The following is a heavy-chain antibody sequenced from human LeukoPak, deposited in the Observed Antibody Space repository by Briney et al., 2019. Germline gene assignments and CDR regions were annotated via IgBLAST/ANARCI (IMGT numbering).Heavy chain of an antibody. V-gene: IGHV3-23*01. D-gene: IGHD6-19*01. CDR3: AKDLGSSGWYIDY. CDR2: NSGGSS. J-gene: IGHJ4*02. Sequence: GGSLRLSCAASGFTFSTYGVYWVRQAPGKGLEWVSSNSGGSSYYADSVKGRFAISRDNSKNTLYLQMNSLRAEDTAVYYCAKDLGSSGWYIDYWGQGTLVTVSS. CDR1: GFTFSTYG.